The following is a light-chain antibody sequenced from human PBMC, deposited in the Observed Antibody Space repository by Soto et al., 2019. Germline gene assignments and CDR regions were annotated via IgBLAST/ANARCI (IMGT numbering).Light chain of an antibody. CDR1: QSVEKD. J-gene: IGKJ2*01. V-gene: IGKV1-39*01. Sequence: GDRVTITCRASQSVEKDLSWYQQQPGKAPKLLIYGASRLLGGVPSRFSGSGSGTQFTLTITSLQPEDFSTYFCQQSYSTPPYTFGQGTRLEV. CDR3: QQSYSTPPYT. CDR2: GAS.